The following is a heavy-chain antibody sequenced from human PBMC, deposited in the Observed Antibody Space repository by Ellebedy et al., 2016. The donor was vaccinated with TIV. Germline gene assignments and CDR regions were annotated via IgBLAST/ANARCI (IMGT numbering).Heavy chain of an antibody. CDR1: GGSINNYY. CDR3: ASGISSFDP. Sequence: GSLRLSCTVSGGSINNYYWTWILQPTGKGLEWFGYIHYSGSTGANASLKSRVTISVDTSKSQFSLKLNSVTAADTAVYYCASGISSFDPWGQGTLVTVSS. V-gene: IGHV4-59*01. CDR2: IHYSGST. J-gene: IGHJ5*02.